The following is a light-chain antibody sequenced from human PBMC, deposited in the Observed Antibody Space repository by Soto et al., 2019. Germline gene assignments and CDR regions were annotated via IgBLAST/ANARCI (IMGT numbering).Light chain of an antibody. CDR2: DAS. Sequence: EIVLTQSPATLSLSPAERATLSCRASQSVDTFLAWYQQRPGQAPRLLIYDASNRATGIPARFSGSGSGTDFTLTISSLEPEDFAVYYCQQRNNWPLFTFGPGTKVDIK. CDR1: QSVDTF. J-gene: IGKJ3*01. V-gene: IGKV3-11*01. CDR3: QQRNNWPLFT.